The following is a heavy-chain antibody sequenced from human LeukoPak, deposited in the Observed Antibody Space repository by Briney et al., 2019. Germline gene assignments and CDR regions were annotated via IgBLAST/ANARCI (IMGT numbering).Heavy chain of an antibody. Sequence: SVTVSFKTSVGTFSSCAISWVRQAPAQGLEWMGGIIPIFGTANYAQKVLGKVTITTDESTSTAYMELSSLRSEDTAVYFCARSSYDILTGYLNWFDPWGQGTLVTVSS. CDR3: ARSSYDILTGYLNWFDP. CDR2: IIPIFGTA. J-gene: IGHJ5*02. V-gene: IGHV1-69*05. D-gene: IGHD3-9*01. CDR1: VGTFSSCA.